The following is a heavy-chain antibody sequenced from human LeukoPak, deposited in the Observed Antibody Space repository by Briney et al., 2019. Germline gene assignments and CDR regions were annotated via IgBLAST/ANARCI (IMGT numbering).Heavy chain of an antibody. CDR3: ARGSNYDFWSGYYYYYMDV. CDR1: GFTFSDYY. J-gene: IGHJ6*03. D-gene: IGHD3-3*01. Sequence: GSLRLSCAASGFTFSDYYMSWIRQPPGKGLEWIGEINHSGSTNYNPSLKSRVTISVDTSKNQFSLKLSSVTAADTAVYYCARGSNYDFWSGYYYYYMDVWGKGTTVTVSS. V-gene: IGHV4-34*01. CDR2: INHSGST.